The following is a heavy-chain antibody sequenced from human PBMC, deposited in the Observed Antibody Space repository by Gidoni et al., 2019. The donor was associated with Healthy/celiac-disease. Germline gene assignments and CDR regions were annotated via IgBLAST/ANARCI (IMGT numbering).Heavy chain of an antibody. V-gene: IGHV3-30*18. D-gene: IGHD3-10*01. J-gene: IGHJ4*02. CDR2: ISYDGSNK. CDR3: AKDYGGSGIFPDY. Sequence: QVQLVESGGGVVQPGRSLRLSCAASGFTFSSYGMHWVRQAPGKGLEWVAVISYDGSNKYYADSVKGRFTISRDNSKNTLYLQMNSLRAEDTAVYYCAKDYGGSGIFPDYWGQGTLVTVSS. CDR1: GFTFSSYG.